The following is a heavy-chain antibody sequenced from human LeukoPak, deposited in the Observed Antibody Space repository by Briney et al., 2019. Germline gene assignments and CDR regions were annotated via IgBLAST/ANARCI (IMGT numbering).Heavy chain of an antibody. V-gene: IGHV4-4*07. J-gene: IGHJ5*02. CDR1: GGSLSSYY. CDR2: IYTSGRT. D-gene: IGHD2-8*02. CDR3: ARDLVEVNGWVFDP. Sequence: SETLSLTCTVSGGSLSSYYWSWIRQPAGKGLEWIGRIYTSGRTNYNPSLKSRVTMSVDTSKNQFSLKLSSVTAADTAVYYCARDLVEVNGWVFDPWGQGTLVTVSS.